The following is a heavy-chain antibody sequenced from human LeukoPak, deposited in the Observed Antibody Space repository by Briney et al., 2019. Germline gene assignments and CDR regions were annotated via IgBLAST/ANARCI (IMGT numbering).Heavy chain of an antibody. CDR1: GGSISSSNW. CDR3: ARAFLVGYSPEEYFFDY. Sequence: PSETLSLTCTVSGGSISSSNWWGWVRPPPGKGLECIGEIYHSGTTNYNPSLKSRVTISGDKSKNQFSLKLNSVTAADTAVYYCARAFLVGYSPEEYFFDYWGQGTLVTVSS. V-gene: IGHV4-4*02. J-gene: IGHJ4*02. CDR2: IYHSGTT. D-gene: IGHD2-15*01.